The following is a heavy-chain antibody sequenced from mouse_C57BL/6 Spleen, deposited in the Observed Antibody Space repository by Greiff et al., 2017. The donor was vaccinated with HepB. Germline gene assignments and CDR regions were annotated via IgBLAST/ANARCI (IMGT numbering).Heavy chain of an antibody. J-gene: IGHJ2*01. V-gene: IGHV1-85*01. Sequence: QVQLKESGPELVKPGASVKLSCKASGYTFTSYDINWVKQRPGQGLERIGWIYPRDGSTKYNEKFKGKATLTVDTSSSTAYMELHSLTSEDSAVYFCASYYDYYWGQGTTLTVSS. CDR3: ASYYDYY. D-gene: IGHD2-4*01. CDR1: GYTFTSYD. CDR2: IYPRDGST.